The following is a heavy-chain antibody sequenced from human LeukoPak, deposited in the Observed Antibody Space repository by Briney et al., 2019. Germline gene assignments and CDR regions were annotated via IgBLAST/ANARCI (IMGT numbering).Heavy chain of an antibody. CDR3: ARGERGNWFDP. CDR1: GGSISSYY. D-gene: IGHD3-10*01. J-gene: IGHJ5*02. V-gene: IGHV4-59*08. Sequence: SETLSLTCTVSGGSISSYYWSWIQQPPGKGLEWIGFFYYSGSTNYNPSLKGRVTISIDTSKNQFSLRLTSVTAADTAVYYCARGERGNWFDPWGQGTLVTVSS. CDR2: FYYSGST.